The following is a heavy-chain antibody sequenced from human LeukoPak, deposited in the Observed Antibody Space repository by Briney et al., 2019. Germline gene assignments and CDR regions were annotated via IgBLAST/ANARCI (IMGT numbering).Heavy chain of an antibody. CDR2: IYPGDADT. J-gene: IGHJ4*02. V-gene: IGHV5-51*01. Sequence: PGESLKISCKGSGYSFTSYWIGWVRQMPGKGLEWMGIIYPGDADTRYSPCFQGQVTLSADKSISTAYLQWSSLKASDTAMYYCARTYYDSSGYYGYWGQGTLVTVSS. CDR3: ARTYYDSSGYYGY. CDR1: GYSFTSYW. D-gene: IGHD3-22*01.